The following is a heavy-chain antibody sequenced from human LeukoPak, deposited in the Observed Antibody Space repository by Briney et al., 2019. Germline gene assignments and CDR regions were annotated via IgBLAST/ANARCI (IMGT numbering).Heavy chain of an antibody. CDR1: GLTFSSYE. CDR2: ISSSGRTI. Sequence: GGALRLSCAASGLTFSSYEMNWVRQVPGKGLEWVSYISSSGRTIFYADSVKGRFTISRDNAKNSLFLQMNSLRAEDTAVYYCARDGWVDYWGQGTLVTVSS. D-gene: IGHD6-19*01. J-gene: IGHJ4*02. V-gene: IGHV3-48*03. CDR3: ARDGWVDY.